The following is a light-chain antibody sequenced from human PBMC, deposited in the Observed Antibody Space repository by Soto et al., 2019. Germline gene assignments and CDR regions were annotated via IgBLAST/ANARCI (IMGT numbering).Light chain of an antibody. CDR3: HQGDRSPYT. Sequence: DIQMTQSPSSLSASVGDRITITFRASQSISTYLSWYQQKPGKAPKALIYAASSLQSGVPSRFSGSGSGTDFTLTISNLQSEDFVSYHCHQGDRSPYTFGPGTILEI. CDR2: AAS. V-gene: IGKV1-39*01. J-gene: IGKJ2*01. CDR1: QSISTY.